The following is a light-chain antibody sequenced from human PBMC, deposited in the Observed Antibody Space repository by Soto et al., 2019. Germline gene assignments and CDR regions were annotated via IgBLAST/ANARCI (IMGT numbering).Light chain of an antibody. CDR1: PSGSSN. V-gene: IGKV3-15*01. CDR2: GAS. J-gene: IGKJ5*01. CDR3: QEDNKWPPIS. Sequence: MSLSPATLSGAPGERTALSCRPSPSGSSNLAWYPQKPGQAPRLLIYGASTRATGIPARFSGSGSGTEFTLTINSLQPEDFAVYYSQEDNKWPPISSGEGTRLE.